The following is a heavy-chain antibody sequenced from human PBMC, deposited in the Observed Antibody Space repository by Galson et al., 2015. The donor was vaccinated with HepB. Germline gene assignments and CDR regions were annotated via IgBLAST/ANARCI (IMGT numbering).Heavy chain of an antibody. V-gene: IGHV3-11*01. Sequence: SLRLSCAASGFTFSDYYMGWIRQAPGKGLEWVSYISSSGSTIYYADSVKGRFTISRDNAKNSLYLQMNSLRAVDSAVYYCARGTVTTSYAFDIWGQGTMVTVSS. J-gene: IGHJ3*02. CDR3: ARGTVTTSYAFDI. CDR2: ISSSGSTI. CDR1: GFTFSDYY. D-gene: IGHD4-11*01.